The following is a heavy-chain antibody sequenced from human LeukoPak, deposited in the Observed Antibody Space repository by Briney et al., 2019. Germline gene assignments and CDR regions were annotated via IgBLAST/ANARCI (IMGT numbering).Heavy chain of an antibody. D-gene: IGHD3-16*01. CDR3: ARHRDYVPDI. CDR1: GYTFTSYW. CDR2: IYPGDSDT. Sequence: GESLKISCKGSGYTFTSYWIGWVRQMPGKRLEWMGIIYPGDSDTRYSPSFQGQVTLSAAKSISTAYLQWNSLKASDTAMYYCARHRDYVPDIWGQGTMVTVSS. V-gene: IGHV5-51*01. J-gene: IGHJ3*02.